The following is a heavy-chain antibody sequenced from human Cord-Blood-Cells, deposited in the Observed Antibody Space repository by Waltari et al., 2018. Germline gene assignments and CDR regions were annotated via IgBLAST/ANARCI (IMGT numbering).Heavy chain of an antibody. CDR2: IGCDGTNK. V-gene: IGHV3-33*01. J-gene: IGHJ3*02. D-gene: IGHD4-4*01. Sequence: VQRVESGGGVVQPGTCLRLTGAASGLTVSSYGMHWVRLSPGKGLLWLALIGCDGTNKHYSYSFKGRFTLSLDYSKNTLYLQMHSLRSAATPVYYRATDYSNHACDIWGRGPIVTVTS. CDR3: ATDYSNHACDI. CDR1: GLTVSSYG.